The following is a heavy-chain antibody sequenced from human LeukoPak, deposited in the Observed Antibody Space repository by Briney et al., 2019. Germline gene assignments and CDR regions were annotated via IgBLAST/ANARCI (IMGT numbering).Heavy chain of an antibody. CDR2: ISSGSNSI. V-gene: IGHV3-48*01. J-gene: IGHJ4*02. Sequence: GGSLRLSCAASGFTFSSYSMNRVRQAPGKGLEWLSYISSGSNSIYYADSAKGRFTISRDNAKNSVYLQMNSLRVEDTAVYYCANVGRMGYWGQGTLVTVSS. CDR1: GFTFSSYS. D-gene: IGHD5-24*01. CDR3: ANVGRMGY.